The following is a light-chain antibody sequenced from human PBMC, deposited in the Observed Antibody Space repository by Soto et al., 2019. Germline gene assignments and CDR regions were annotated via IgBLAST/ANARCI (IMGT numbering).Light chain of an antibody. Sequence: DIQLIQSPSSLSASVGDRVTITCHTSQRVSSYLNWYQQKPGKAPKLLINAVSTLHSGVPSRFSGSGSETDFTLTISSLQPEDSGTYYCQQSYTTPSWTFGPGTKVEI. CDR3: QQSYTTPSWT. J-gene: IGKJ1*01. V-gene: IGKV1-39*01. CDR2: AVS. CDR1: QRVSSY.